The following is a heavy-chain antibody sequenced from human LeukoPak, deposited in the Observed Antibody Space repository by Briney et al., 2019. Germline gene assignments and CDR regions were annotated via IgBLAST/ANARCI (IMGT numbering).Heavy chain of an antibody. Sequence: PSETLSLTCTVSGDFISSYYWTWIRQTPGKGLEWIGYIYDSGRTNYNPTLKSRLTISLDTSKNQFSLKLSSVTAADTAVYYCARHGDTMELGAFDIWGQGTMVTVSS. V-gene: IGHV4-59*08. J-gene: IGHJ3*02. CDR3: ARHGDTMELGAFDI. CDR1: GDFISSYY. D-gene: IGHD3-10*01. CDR2: IYDSGRT.